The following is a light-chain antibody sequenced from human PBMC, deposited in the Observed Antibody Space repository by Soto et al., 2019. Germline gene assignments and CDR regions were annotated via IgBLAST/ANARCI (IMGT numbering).Light chain of an antibody. CDR3: SSYTTSNTRQIV. CDR1: SSDVGGYNY. V-gene: IGLV2-14*03. CDR2: DVS. Sequence: QSVLTQPASLSGSPGQSITISCTGTSSDVGGYNYVSWYQHHPGKAPKLMIFDVSNRPSVVSNRFSGSKSGNTASLTISGLQPEDEADYYCSSYTTSNTRQIVFGTGTKVTVL. J-gene: IGLJ1*01.